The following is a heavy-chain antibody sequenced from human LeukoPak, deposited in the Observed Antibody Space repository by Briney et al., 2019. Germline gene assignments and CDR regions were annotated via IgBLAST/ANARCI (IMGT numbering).Heavy chain of an antibody. CDR1: GFSFSSYD. J-gene: IGHJ6*02. D-gene: IGHD3-10*01. V-gene: IGHV3-13*04. CDR3: ARDPSGYGLDV. CDR2: IGRAGDT. Sequence: GGSLRLSCVASGFSFSSYDMQWVRQVKGKGLELVSAIGRAGDTHYPDSVKGRFTISRENAKSSVLLQMNSLREGDTGVYYCARDPSGYGLDVWGQGTTVTVSS.